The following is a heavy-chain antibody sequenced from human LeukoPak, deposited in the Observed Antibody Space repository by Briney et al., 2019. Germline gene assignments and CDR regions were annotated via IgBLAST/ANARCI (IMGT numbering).Heavy chain of an antibody. CDR2: ISRDGNSE. V-gene: IGHV3-48*03. CDR1: GFTFSNYP. D-gene: IGHD3-10*01. CDR3: ARDSVDGPFVISLDL. Sequence: GRSLRLSCVGTGFTFSNYPMNWVRQAPGKGLEWVSHISRDGNSESTVDASRGRFATSRDNAKNTLFLLINSLRVEDTAVYYCARDSVDGPFVISLDLWGQGALVTVSS. J-gene: IGHJ4*02.